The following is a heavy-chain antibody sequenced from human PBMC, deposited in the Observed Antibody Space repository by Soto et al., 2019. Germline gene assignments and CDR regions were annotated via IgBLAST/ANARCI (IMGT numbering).Heavy chain of an antibody. CDR2: ISGSGGST. CDR1: GFIFSNYA. V-gene: IGHV3-23*01. D-gene: IGHD1-26*01. J-gene: IGHJ4*02. CDR3: AKGPSYSGAYFPFGY. Sequence: PGGSLRLSCAPSGFIFSNYAMSWVRQSPGKGLEWVSSISGSGGSTYYADSVKGRFTISRDNSKSTLYLQMSSLRAEDTAVYSCAKGPSYSGAYFPFGYWGQGTLVTVSS.